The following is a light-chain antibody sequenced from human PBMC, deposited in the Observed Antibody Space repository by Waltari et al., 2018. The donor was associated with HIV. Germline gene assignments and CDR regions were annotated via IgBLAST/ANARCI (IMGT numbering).Light chain of an antibody. J-gene: IGLJ3*02. CDR1: SGHSNYD. CDR2: LKSDGSH. Sequence: QLVLTQSPSASASLGASAKPTCTLSSGHSNYDIIWHQQQPDKGPRFLMKLKSDGSHTKGDGIPDRFAVSTSRTGRSLTITSRKSEEEADSSGRMWCTGTWVFGGGTELTVL. CDR3: RMWCTGTWV. V-gene: IGLV4-69*02.